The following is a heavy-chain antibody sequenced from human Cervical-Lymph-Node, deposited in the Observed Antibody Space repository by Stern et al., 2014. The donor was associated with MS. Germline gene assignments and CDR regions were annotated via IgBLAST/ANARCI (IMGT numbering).Heavy chain of an antibody. V-gene: IGHV1-18*04. CDR1: GYTFTSYG. CDR2: ITAYNGNT. Sequence: QVQLVQSGAEVKKPGASVKVSCKASGYTFTSYGISWVRQAPGKGLEWMGWITAYNGNTNYAQKLQGRVTLTTDTSTSTAFMELRSLRSDDTAVYYCARGGPYGGTDNWFDPWGQGTLVTVSS. D-gene: IGHD4-17*01. J-gene: IGHJ5*02. CDR3: ARGGPYGGTDNWFDP.